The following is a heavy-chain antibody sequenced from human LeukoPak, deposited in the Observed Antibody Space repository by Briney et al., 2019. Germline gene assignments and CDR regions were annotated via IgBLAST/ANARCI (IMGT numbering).Heavy chain of an antibody. D-gene: IGHD1-26*01. V-gene: IGHV1-8*01. Sequence: ASVKVSCKASGYTFTSYDVNWVRQATGQGLEWMGWMNPISGDTGYALKFQGRVTLSADESTSTAYMELNSLTSEDTAVYYCARGTLSGTYYFHSWGQGTLVTVSS. CDR3: ARGTLSGTYYFHS. CDR1: GYTFTSYD. J-gene: IGHJ4*02. CDR2: MNPISGDT.